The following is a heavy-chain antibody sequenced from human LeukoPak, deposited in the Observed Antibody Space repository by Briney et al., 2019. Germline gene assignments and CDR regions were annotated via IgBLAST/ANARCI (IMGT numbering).Heavy chain of an antibody. V-gene: IGHV3-30*02. CDR3: AEDLISMVRGSPMDV. CDR1: GFTFSNYG. Sequence: GGSLRLSCAASGFTFSNYGLHWVRQAPGKGLEWVALLVYDGFYKYYADSVKGRFTISRDDSTNTLYLQLTSLSVEDTAVYYCAEDLISMVRGSPMDVWGRGTTVTVS. D-gene: IGHD3-10*01. CDR2: LVYDGFYK. J-gene: IGHJ6*02.